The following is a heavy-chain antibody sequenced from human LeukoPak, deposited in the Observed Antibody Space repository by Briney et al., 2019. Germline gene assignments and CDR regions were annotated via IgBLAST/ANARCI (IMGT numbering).Heavy chain of an antibody. CDR3: ARDRGAAAGTDY. CDR2: ISSSSYI. Sequence: GGSLRLSCAASGFTFSSYSMNWVGQAPGKGLEWVSSISSSSYIYYADSVKGRFTISRDNAKNSLYLQMNSLRAEDTAVYYCARDRGAAAGTDYWGQGTLVTVSS. D-gene: IGHD6-13*01. CDR1: GFTFSSYS. J-gene: IGHJ4*02. V-gene: IGHV3-21*01.